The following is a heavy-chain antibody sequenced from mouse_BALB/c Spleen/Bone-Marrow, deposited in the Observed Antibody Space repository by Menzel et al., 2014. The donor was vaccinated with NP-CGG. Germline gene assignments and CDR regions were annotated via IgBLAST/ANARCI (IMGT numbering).Heavy chain of an antibody. CDR3: ARRGYGNSYWYFDV. D-gene: IGHD2-10*02. V-gene: IGHV5-6*01. Sequence: EVQRVESGGDLVKPGGSLKLSCAASGFTFSSYGMSWVRQTPDKRLEWVATISSGGGYTYYPDSVKGRFTISRDNAKNTLYLQMSSLKSEDTAMYYCARRGYGNSYWYFDVWGAGTTVTVSS. J-gene: IGHJ1*01. CDR1: GFTFSSYG. CDR2: ISSGGGYT.